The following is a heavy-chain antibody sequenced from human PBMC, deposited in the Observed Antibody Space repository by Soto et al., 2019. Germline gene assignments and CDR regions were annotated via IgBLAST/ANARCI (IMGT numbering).Heavy chain of an antibody. D-gene: IGHD1-1*01. J-gene: IGHJ4*02. CDR3: AKGRTRQLDY. CDR2: ISYDGNNK. CDR1: GFTFGSSG. V-gene: IGHV3-30*18. Sequence: GGSLRLSCAASGFTFGSSGMHWVRQAPGKGLEWVAVISYDGNNKYYADSVKGRLTISRDNSKNMVSLQMNSLRVEDTAVYYCAKGRTRQLDYWGQGSPVTVYS.